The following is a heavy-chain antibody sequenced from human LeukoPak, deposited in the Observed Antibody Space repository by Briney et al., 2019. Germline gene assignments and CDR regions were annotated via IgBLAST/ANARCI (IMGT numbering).Heavy chain of an antibody. D-gene: IGHD1-14*01. V-gene: IGHV4-59*08. CDR3: ARQRSYPTGLDY. CDR1: GGSISSYY. J-gene: IGHJ4*02. Sequence: SETLSLTCTVSGGSISSYYWSWIRQPPGKGLEWIGYIYYSGSTNYNPSLKSRVTISVDTSKNQFSLKLSSVTAADTAVYYCARQRSYPTGLDYWGQGTLVTVSS. CDR2: IYYSGST.